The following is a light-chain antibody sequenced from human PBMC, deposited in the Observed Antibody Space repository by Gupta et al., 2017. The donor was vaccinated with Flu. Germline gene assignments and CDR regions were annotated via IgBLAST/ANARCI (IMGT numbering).Light chain of an antibody. CDR2: GAS. V-gene: IGKV3-15*01. CDR3: QQYYNRPSYS. J-gene: IGKJ2*03. CDR1: QNIGTL. Sequence: ELVFTQSPATLSASPGERVTLSCRASQNIGTLLGWYQHKPGQAPRLLIRGASTRASGIPARFSGSGSGTEFSLSISSLQSEDFATYYCQQYYNRPSYSFGQGTKLEIK.